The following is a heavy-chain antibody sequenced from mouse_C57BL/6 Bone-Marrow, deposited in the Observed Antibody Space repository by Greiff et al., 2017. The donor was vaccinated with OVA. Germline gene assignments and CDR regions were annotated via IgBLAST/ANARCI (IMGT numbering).Heavy chain of an antibody. CDR3: AIGCDYDVGYYAMDY. D-gene: IGHD2-4*01. J-gene: IGHJ4*01. CDR2: IHPSDSDT. Sequence: QVQLQHPGAELVKPGASVKVSCKASGYTFTSYWMHWVKQRPGQGLEWIGRIHPSDSDTNYNQKFKGKATLTVDKASRTAYMQLSSLTSEDSAVYYCAIGCDYDVGYYAMDYWGQGTSVTVSS. V-gene: IGHV1-74*01. CDR1: GYTFTSYW.